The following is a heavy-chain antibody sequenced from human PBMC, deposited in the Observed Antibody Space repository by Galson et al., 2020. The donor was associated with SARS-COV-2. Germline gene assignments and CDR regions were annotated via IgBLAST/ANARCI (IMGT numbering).Heavy chain of an antibody. CDR1: GFTFDDYA. CDR2: ISWNSGSI. Sequence: GGSLRLSCAASGFTFDDYAMHWVRQAPGKGLEWVSGISWNSGSIDYADSVKGRFTISRDNAKNSLYLQMNSLRVEDTALYYCAKESGYSNYVDYWGQGTLVTVSS. CDR3: AKESGYSNYVDY. J-gene: IGHJ4*02. D-gene: IGHD4-4*01. V-gene: IGHV3-9*01.